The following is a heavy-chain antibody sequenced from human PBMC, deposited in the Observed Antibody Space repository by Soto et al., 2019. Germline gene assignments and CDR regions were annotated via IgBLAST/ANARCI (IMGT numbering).Heavy chain of an antibody. J-gene: IGHJ5*02. V-gene: IGHV4-30-4*01. CDR3: ARVFLSWSGYYPNWFDP. D-gene: IGHD3-3*01. CDR1: GGSNSSGDYY. Sequence: QVQLQESGPGLVKPTQTLSLTCTVSGGSNSSGDYYWSWIRQPPGRGLEWIGYIYYSGSTYDNPSLKSRVTISVDTSKNQFSLKLSSVTDADTAVYYCARVFLSWSGYYPNWFDPWGQGTLVTVSS. CDR2: IYYSGST.